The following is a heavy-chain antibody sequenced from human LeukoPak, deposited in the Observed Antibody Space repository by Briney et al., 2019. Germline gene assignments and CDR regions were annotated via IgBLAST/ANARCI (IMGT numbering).Heavy chain of an antibody. D-gene: IGHD6-13*01. CDR1: GYTFTGYY. CDR3: ARFSAYSSSWGDY. CDR2: INPNSGGT. J-gene: IGHJ4*02. Sequence: ASVKVSCKASGYTFTGYYMHWVRQAPGQGLEWMGWINPNSGGTNYAQKFQGRVTMTRDTSISTAYMELSSLRSDDTAMYYCARFSAYSSSWGDYWGQGTLVTVSS. V-gene: IGHV1-2*02.